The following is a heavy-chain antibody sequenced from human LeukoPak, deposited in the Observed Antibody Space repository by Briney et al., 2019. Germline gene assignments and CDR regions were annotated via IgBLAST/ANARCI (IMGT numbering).Heavy chain of an antibody. J-gene: IGHJ6*02. D-gene: IGHD6-13*01. CDR3: ARDWIAAAGMNDYYYYGMDV. CDR2: ISDRGTTI. CDR1: GFTFSDYY. V-gene: IGHV3-11*01. Sequence: GGSLRLSCAASGFTFSDYYMTWVRQAPGKGLEWVSYISDRGTTIYYADSVKGRFTISRDNSKNTLYLQMNSLRAEDTAVYYCARDWIAAAGMNDYYYYGMDVWGQGTTVTVSS.